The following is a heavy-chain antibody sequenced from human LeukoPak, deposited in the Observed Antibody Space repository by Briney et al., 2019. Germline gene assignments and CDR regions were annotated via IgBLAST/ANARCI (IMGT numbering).Heavy chain of an antibody. D-gene: IGHD5-12*01. CDR1: GFTFSSYA. V-gene: IGHV3-30*04. CDR2: ISYDGSNK. Sequence: GGSLRLSCAASGFTFSSYAMHWVRQAPGKGLEWVAVISYDGSNKYYADSVKGRFTISRDNSKNTLYLQMNSLRAEDTAVYYCAKDGREGYSGYDYADYWGQGTLVTVSS. CDR3: AKDGREGYSGYDYADY. J-gene: IGHJ4*02.